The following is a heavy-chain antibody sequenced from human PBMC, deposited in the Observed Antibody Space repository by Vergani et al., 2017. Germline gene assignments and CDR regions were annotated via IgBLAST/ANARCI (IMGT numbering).Heavy chain of an antibody. V-gene: IGHV3-15*07. Sequence: EVQLVESGGGIVKPGGSLRLSCVASGFRFRNAWMNWVRRTPGEGLEWVGRIKSTFDRGTTDYSAAVKGRFTISRDDSKNTRFLQMNGLKTEDIGVYYCTTDPRYCGDGSCYWLRDHHYYGMDVWGQGTTVTVSS. J-gene: IGHJ6*02. CDR1: GFRFRNAW. CDR3: TTDPRYCGDGSCYWLRDHHYYGMDV. CDR2: IKSTFDRGTT. D-gene: IGHD2-21*01.